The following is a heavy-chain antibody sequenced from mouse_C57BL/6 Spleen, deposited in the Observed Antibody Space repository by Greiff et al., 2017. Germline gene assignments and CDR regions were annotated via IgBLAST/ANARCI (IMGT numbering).Heavy chain of an antibody. V-gene: IGHV1-26*01. J-gene: IGHJ2*01. CDR2: INPNNGGT. D-gene: IGHD2-4*01. CDR1: GYTFTDYY. CDR3: ARLHDYDVFDY. Sequence: VQLQQSGPELVKPGASVKISCKASGYTFTDYYMNWVKQSHGKSLEWIGDINPNNGGTSYNQKFKGKATLTVDKSSSTAYMELRSLTSEDSAVYYCARLHDYDVFDYWGQGTTLTVSS.